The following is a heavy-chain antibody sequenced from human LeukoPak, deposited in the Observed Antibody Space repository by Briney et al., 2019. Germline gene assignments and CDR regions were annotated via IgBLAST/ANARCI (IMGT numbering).Heavy chain of an antibody. CDR2: IRYDGSNK. V-gene: IGHV3-30*02. D-gene: IGHD3-10*01. CDR1: GFTFSSYG. Sequence: PGGSLRLSCAASGFTFSSYGMHWVRQAPGKELEWVAFIRYDGSNKYYADSVKGRFTISRDNSKNTLYLQMNSLRAEDTAVYYCAKDRGWYFDYWGQGTLVTVSS. CDR3: AKDRGWYFDY. J-gene: IGHJ4*02.